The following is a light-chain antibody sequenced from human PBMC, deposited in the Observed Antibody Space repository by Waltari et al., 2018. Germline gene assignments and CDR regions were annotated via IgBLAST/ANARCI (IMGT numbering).Light chain of an antibody. V-gene: IGLV3-25*03. CDR2: KDK. CDR1: AFPKQS. J-gene: IGLJ2*01. Sequence: SYDLTQPPSVSASPGQTARITCSGDAFPKQSCYWYQQKSGQAPVLMIFKDKERPSGIPERFSGSSSGTTVTLTISGVQAEDEADYYCQSVDSSATYVIFGGGTKLTVL. CDR3: QSVDSSATYVI.